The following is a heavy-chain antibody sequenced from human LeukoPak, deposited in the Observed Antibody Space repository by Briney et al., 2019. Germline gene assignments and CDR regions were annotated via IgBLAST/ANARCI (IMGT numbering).Heavy chain of an antibody. J-gene: IGHJ4*02. CDR2: GYSSGAS. CDR1: GGSISNDKYF. D-gene: IGHD3-10*01. CDR3: ARYGSGSLVY. V-gene: IGHV4-61*02. Sequence: PSETLSLTCTVSGGSISNDKYFWSWIRQPAGKGLEWIGRGYSSGASNYNPSLESRVTISLDTSNNRFSLKLSSVTAADMAVYYCARYGSGSLVYWGQGTLVTVSS.